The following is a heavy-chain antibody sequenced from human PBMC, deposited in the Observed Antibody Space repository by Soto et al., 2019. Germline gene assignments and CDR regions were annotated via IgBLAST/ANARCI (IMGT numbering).Heavy chain of an antibody. CDR3: VRDLDGSGSYYTDY. V-gene: IGHV3-7*03. D-gene: IGHD3-10*01. CDR1: GFTFSSYW. CDR2: IKQDGSEK. Sequence: GGSLRLSCAASGFTFSSYWMSWVRQSPGKGLEWVANIKQDGSEKYYVDSVKGRFTISRDNAKNSLYLQMNSLRAEDTAVYYCVRDLDGSGSYYTDYWGQGTLVTVSS. J-gene: IGHJ4*02.